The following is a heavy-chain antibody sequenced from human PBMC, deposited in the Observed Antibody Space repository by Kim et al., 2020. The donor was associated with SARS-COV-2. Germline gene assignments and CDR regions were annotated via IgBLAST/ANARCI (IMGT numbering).Heavy chain of an antibody. CDR1: GYIFTGSA. V-gene: IGHV7-4-1*02. J-gene: IGHJ4*02. CDR2: IHTNTGNP. CDR3: ARGDSSGYLLDY. D-gene: IGHD3-22*01. Sequence: ASVKVSCKASGYIFTGSAIHWLRQAPGQGLEGMGWIHTNTGNPTYAQDFIGRFVFSLDTSVSTAYLEISSLKADDTAVYYCARGDSSGYLLDYWGQGTLVTVSS.